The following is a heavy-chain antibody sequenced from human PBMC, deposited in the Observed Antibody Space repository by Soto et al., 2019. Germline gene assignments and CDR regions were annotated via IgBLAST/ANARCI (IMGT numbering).Heavy chain of an antibody. J-gene: IGHJ5*02. CDR3: AKPTTVTTVSSWFDP. Sequence: QVQLVESGGGVVQPGRSLRLSCAASGFTFSSYGMHWVRQAPGKGLEWVAVISYDGSNKYYADSVKGRFTISRDNSKNPLYPQMNSLRAEDTAVYYCAKPTTVTTVSSWFDPRGQGTLATVSS. CDR2: ISYDGSNK. CDR1: GFTFSSYG. D-gene: IGHD4-17*01. V-gene: IGHV3-30*18.